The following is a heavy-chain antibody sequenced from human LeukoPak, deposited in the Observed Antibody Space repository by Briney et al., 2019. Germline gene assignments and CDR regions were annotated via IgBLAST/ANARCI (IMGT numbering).Heavy chain of an antibody. Sequence: PGGSLRLSCAASGFTFSSYSMNWVRQAPGKGLEWVSYISSSSSMIYYADSVKGRFTISRDNAKNSPFLQMNSLRAEDTAVYYCSTDPSYWGQGTLVTVSS. V-gene: IGHV3-48*04. J-gene: IGHJ4*02. CDR2: ISSSSSMI. CDR3: STDPSY. CDR1: GFTFSSYS.